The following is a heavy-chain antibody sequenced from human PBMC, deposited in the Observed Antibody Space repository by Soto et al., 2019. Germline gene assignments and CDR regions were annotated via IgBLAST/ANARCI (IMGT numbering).Heavy chain of an antibody. CDR1: AYNFNNYY. V-gene: IGHV1-46*02. CDR2: INPNGGST. CDR3: ARDGWFSALRITFGMDV. J-gene: IGHJ6*02. D-gene: IGHD3-16*01. Sequence: ASVKVSCKASAYNFNNYYIHWVRQAPGQGLEWMGIINPNGGSTTYAQKFQGRVTMTRDTSTSTVYMDLSSLTSEDTAIYYCARDGWFSALRITFGMDVWGQGTTVTVSS.